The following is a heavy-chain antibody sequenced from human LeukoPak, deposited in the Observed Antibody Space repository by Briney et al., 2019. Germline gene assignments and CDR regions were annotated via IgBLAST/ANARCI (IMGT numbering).Heavy chain of an antibody. V-gene: IGHV4-59*01. CDR1: GDSISSYY. CDR2: IYYSGST. J-gene: IGHJ4*02. D-gene: IGHD1-26*01. Sequence: PSETLSLTCTVSGDSISSYYWTWIRQPPGKGLEWIGYIYYSGSTNYNPSLRSRVTISVDTSKNQLSLRLSSVTAADTAVYYCARGYSGTYLTVGYWGQGTLVTVSS. CDR3: ARGYSGTYLTVGY.